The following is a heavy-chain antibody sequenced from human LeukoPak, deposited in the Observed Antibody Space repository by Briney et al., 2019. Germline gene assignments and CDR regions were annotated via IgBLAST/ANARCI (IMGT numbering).Heavy chain of an antibody. Sequence: GGSLTLSCAASGFTFKSSWMHWVRQPPGRGPVWVSRISSDGTNTRYADSVRGRFTVSRDNAKNTLYLQMNSLRVEDSAVYYCARDWGGSGPTSHDYWGQGTLVTASS. CDR2: ISSDGTNT. D-gene: IGHD3-16*01. J-gene: IGHJ4*02. V-gene: IGHV3-74*01. CDR3: ARDWGGSGPTSHDY. CDR1: GFTFKSSW.